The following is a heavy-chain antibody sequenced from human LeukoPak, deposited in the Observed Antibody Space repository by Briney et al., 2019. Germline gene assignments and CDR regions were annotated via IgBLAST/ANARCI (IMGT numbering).Heavy chain of an antibody. D-gene: IGHD6-13*01. J-gene: IGHJ5*02. CDR3: ARARWVAAAGTWYNWFDP. V-gene: IGHV1-46*01. CDR1: GYTFTGYY. Sequence: ASVKVSCKASGYTFTGYYMHWVRQAPGQGLEWMGIINPSGGSTSYAQKFQGRVTMTRDMSTSTVYMELSSLRSEDTAVYYCARARWVAAAGTWYNWFDPWGQGTLVTVSS. CDR2: INPSGGST.